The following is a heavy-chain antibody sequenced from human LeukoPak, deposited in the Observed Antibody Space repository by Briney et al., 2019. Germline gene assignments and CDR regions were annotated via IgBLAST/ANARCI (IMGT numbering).Heavy chain of an antibody. J-gene: IGHJ4*02. CDR3: AKGGYYERPWYFDY. CDR2: ISFDGTNK. CDR1: GFTFGHYA. D-gene: IGHD3-22*01. V-gene: IGHV3-30*18. Sequence: GGSLRLSCAASGFTFGHYAMHWVRQAPGEGLEWVAIISFDGTNKYYADSVKGGVTISRDNSKNTLYLQMNSLRAEDTAVYYCAKGGYYERPWYFDYWGQGTLVTVSS.